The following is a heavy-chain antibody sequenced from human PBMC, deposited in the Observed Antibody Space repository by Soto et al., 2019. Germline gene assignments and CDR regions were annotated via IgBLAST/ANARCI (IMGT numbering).Heavy chain of an antibody. CDR2: IYYSGST. J-gene: IGHJ4*02. D-gene: IGHD6-13*01. CDR3: ARGRNSSSRTPYFDY. V-gene: IGHV4-39*07. Sequence: SETLSLTCTVSGGSISSSSYYWGWIRQPPGKGLEWIGTIYYSGSTYYNPSLKSRVTISVDTSKNQFSLKLSSVTAADTAAYYCARGRNSSSRTPYFDYWGQGTLVTVSS. CDR1: GGSISSSSYY.